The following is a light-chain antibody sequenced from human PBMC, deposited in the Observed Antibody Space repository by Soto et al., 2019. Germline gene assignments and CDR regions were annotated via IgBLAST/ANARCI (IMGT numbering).Light chain of an antibody. CDR2: GAS. J-gene: IGKJ1*01. CDR3: QQYGRSPWT. CDR1: QSVSSSF. V-gene: IGKV3-20*01. Sequence: EIVLTQSPGTLSLSPGERATLSCRASQSVSSSFLAWYQQKPGQAPRLLIYGASSRATGIPDRFSGSGSGTDCTLTISRREPEDFAVYYCQQYGRSPWTFGQGTKVEIK.